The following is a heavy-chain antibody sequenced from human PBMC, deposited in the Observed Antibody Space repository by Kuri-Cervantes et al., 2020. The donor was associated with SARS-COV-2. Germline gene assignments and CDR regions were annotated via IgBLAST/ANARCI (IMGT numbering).Heavy chain of an antibody. J-gene: IGHJ4*02. Sequence: GESLKISCAASGFTFSNFAMTWVRQAPGKGLEWVASILNSGADTYYADSVKGRLTLSRDNAKNMLFLQMNSLRAEGTAVYYCVRDGDHWNFDYWGQGTLVTVSS. CDR2: ILNSGADT. CDR3: VRDGDHWNFDY. CDR1: GFTFSNFA. D-gene: IGHD1-1*01. V-gene: IGHV3-23*01.